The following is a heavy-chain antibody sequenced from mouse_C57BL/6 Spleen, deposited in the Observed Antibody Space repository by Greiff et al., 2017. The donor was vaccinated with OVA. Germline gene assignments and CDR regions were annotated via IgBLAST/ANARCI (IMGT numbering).Heavy chain of an antibody. Sequence: EVQRVESGPGLVKPSQSLSLTCSVTGYSITSGYYWNWIRQFPGNKLEWMGYISYDGSNNYNPSLKNRISITRDTSTNQFFLKLNSVTTEDTATYYCARALRGYFDVWGTGTTVTVSS. J-gene: IGHJ1*03. V-gene: IGHV3-6*01. D-gene: IGHD1-1*01. CDR2: ISYDGSN. CDR3: ARALRGYFDV. CDR1: GYSITSGYY.